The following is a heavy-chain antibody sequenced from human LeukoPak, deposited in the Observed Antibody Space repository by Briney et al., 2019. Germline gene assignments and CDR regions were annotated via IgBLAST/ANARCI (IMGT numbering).Heavy chain of an antibody. J-gene: IGHJ4*02. CDR2: INKGGTFI. D-gene: IGHD2-8*01. CDR3: AREVVDAVEHPTNTVDY. CDR1: GFTFRDYT. V-gene: IGHV3-21*01. Sequence: GGSLRLSCAASGFTFRDYTMNWVRQSPGKGLEWVSAINKGGTFIKYADSVKGRFVVSRDNAKNLLFLQMNSLRVEATALYLCAREVVDAVEHPTNTVDYWGQGTRVTVSS.